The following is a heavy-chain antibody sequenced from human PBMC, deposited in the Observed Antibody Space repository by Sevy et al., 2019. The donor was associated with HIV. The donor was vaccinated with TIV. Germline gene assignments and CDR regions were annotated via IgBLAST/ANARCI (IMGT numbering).Heavy chain of an antibody. Sequence: ASVKVSCKASGYTFTGYHLHWVRQAPGQGPEWMGWMNPNTGATNYAQKFQGRVTMTRDTSLSTAYMELSRLRSDDTAVYYCARLGKVVPPYGMDVWGQGTTVTVSS. CDR1: GYTFTGYH. CDR3: ARLGKVVPPYGMDV. V-gene: IGHV1-2*02. J-gene: IGHJ6*02. D-gene: IGHD2-15*01. CDR2: MNPNTGAT.